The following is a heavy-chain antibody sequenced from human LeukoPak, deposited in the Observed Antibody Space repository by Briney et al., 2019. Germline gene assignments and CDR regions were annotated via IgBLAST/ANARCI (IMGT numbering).Heavy chain of an antibody. CDR2: IYHSGST. CDR1: GGSISSSNW. Sequence: PSETLSLTCAVSGGSISSSNWWSWVRQPPGKGLEWIGEIYHSGSTNYNPSLKSRVTISVDKSKNQFSLKLSSVTAADTAVYYCARSLWFGELSYAFDIWGQGTMVTVSS. J-gene: IGHJ3*02. D-gene: IGHD3-10*01. CDR3: ARSLWFGELSYAFDI. V-gene: IGHV4-4*02.